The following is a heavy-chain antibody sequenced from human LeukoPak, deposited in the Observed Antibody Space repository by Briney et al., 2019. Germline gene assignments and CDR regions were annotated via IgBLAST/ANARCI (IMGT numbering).Heavy chain of an antibody. Sequence: PSETLSLTCTVSGGSISSGSYYWSWIRQPAGKGLEWIGRIYTSGSTNYNPSLKSRVTISVDTSKNQFSLKLSSVTAADTAVYYCARSPRGFSYGNWGQGTLVTVSS. CDR2: IYTSGST. CDR3: ARSPRGFSYGN. J-gene: IGHJ4*02. D-gene: IGHD5-18*01. CDR1: GGSISSGSYY. V-gene: IGHV4-61*02.